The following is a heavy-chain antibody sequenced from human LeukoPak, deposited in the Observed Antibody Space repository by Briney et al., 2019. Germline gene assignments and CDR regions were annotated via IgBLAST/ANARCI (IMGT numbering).Heavy chain of an antibody. CDR3: ARESYNSGSYYNDY. CDR1: GYTFTSYG. CDR2: ISVYNGNT. D-gene: IGHD3-10*01. V-gene: IGHV1-18*01. J-gene: IGHJ4*02. Sequence: ASVKVSCKASGYTFTSYGMSWVRQAPGQGLEWMGWISVYNGNTNYAQKLQGRVTMTTDTSTSTAYMELRSLRSDDTALYYCARESYNSGSYYNDYWGQGTLVTVSS.